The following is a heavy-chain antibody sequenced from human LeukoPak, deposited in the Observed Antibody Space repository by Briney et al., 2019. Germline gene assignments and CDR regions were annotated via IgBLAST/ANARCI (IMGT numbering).Heavy chain of an antibody. Sequence: ASVKVSCKASGYTFTSYGISWVRQAPGQGLEWMGWISAYNGNTNYAQKLQGRVTMTTDTSTSTAYMELRSLRSDDTAVYYCARDRGQLVYDAFDIWGQGTMVTVSS. V-gene: IGHV1-18*01. CDR2: ISAYNGNT. CDR1: GYTFTSYG. D-gene: IGHD6-13*01. CDR3: ARDRGQLVYDAFDI. J-gene: IGHJ3*02.